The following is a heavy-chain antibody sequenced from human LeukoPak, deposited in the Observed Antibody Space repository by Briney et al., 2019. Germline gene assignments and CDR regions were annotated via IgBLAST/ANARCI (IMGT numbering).Heavy chain of an antibody. V-gene: IGHV1-18*01. Sequence: GASVKVSCKASGYTFTSYGISWVRQAPGQGLEWMGWISAYNGNTNYAQKLQGRVTMTTDTSTSTAYMELRSLRSDDTAVYYCARDSCSSTSCYLGLYCYYYYGMDVWGQGTTVTVSS. CDR3: ARDSCSSTSCYLGLYCYYYYGMDV. CDR1: GYTFTSYG. CDR2: ISAYNGNT. J-gene: IGHJ6*02. D-gene: IGHD2-2*01.